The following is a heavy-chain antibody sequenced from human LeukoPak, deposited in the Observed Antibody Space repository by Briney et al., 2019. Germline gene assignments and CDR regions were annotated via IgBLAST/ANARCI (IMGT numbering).Heavy chain of an antibody. V-gene: IGHV3-23*01. CDR3: AKFGFWVRGDYDFND. D-gene: IGHD4-17*01. CDR1: GLTFNNYA. J-gene: IGHJ4*02. CDR2: VVSSGDTT. Sequence: PGGSLRLSCAASGLTFNNYAMSWARQVPGEGLEWVSSVVSSGDTTLYADSVKGRFPISRDNSKHMLYLQMNSLRAEDTAIYYCAKFGFWVRGDYDFNDWGQGTLVTVSS.